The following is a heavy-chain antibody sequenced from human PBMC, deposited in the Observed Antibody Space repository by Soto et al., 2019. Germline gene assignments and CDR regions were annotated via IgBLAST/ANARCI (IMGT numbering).Heavy chain of an antibody. CDR3: AKDPPNSSSWPPHYFDY. CDR2: ISGSGGST. V-gene: IGHV3-23*01. J-gene: IGHJ4*02. D-gene: IGHD6-13*01. Sequence: GGSLRLSCAASGFTFSSYAMSWVRQAPGKGLEWVSAISGSGGSTYYADSVKGRFTISRDNSKNTLYLQMSSLRAEDTAVYYCAKDPPNSSSWPPHYFDYWGQGTLVTVSS. CDR1: GFTFSSYA.